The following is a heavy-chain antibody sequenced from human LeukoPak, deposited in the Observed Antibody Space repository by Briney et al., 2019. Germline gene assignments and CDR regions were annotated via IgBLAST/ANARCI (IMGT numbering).Heavy chain of an antibody. CDR2: INHSGST. V-gene: IGHV4-34*01. J-gene: IGHJ4*02. D-gene: IGHD2-2*01. Sequence: SETLSLTCAVYGGSFSGYYWSWIRQPPGKGLEWIGEINHSGSTNYNPSLKSRVTISVDTSKNQFSLKLSSVTAADTAVYYCARQRAMRSYYFDYWGQGTLVTVSS. CDR1: GGSFSGYY. CDR3: ARQRAMRSYYFDY.